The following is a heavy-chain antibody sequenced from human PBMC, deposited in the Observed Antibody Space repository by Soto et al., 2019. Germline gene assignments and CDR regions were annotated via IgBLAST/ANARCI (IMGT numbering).Heavy chain of an antibody. CDR1: GGSVSIGDYL. CDR2: IHDSGNT. D-gene: IGHD3-22*01. J-gene: IGHJ5*02. V-gene: IGHV4-30-4*01. CDR3: ARARGGDSGYYASRFDR. Sequence: VQLQESGPGLVTPSQTLSLTCTVFGGSVSIGDYLWSWIRQRPGKGLEWIGYIHDSGNTYYNPSLKRRVTISLDMSKNQFSLKVTSMTAADTAVYVCARARGGDSGYYASRFDRGGQGNLVTVS.